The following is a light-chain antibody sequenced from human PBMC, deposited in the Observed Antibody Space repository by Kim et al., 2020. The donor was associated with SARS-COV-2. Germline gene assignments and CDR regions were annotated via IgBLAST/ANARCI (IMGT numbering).Light chain of an antibody. J-gene: IGKJ1*01. CDR1: QSISDW. Sequence: DIQLTQSPSLLSASVGDRVTITCRASQSISDWLAWYQQKPGRAPNLLIYKTSNLQSGVPSRFGGSGSGTEFTLTISSLQPDDFAPYFCHHYNTYSTFGQGTKVDIK. V-gene: IGKV1-5*03. CDR2: KTS. CDR3: HHYNTYST.